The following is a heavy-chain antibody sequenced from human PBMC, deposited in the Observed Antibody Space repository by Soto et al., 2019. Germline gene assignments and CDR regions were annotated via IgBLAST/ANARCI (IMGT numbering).Heavy chain of an antibody. CDR3: ARDMVLIVVVTPNWYFDL. Sequence: QVQLVESGGGVVQPGRSLSLSCAASGFTFSSYAMHWVRQAPGKGLEWVAVISYDGSNKYYADSVKGRFTISRDNSKNTLYLQMNSMRDEDTAVYYCARDMVLIVVVTPNWYFDLWGRGTLVTVSS. D-gene: IGHD3-22*01. CDR2: ISYDGSNK. CDR1: GFTFSSYA. V-gene: IGHV3-30-3*01. J-gene: IGHJ2*01.